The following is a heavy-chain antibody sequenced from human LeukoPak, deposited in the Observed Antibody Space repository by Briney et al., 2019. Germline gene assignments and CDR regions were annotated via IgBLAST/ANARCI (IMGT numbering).Heavy chain of an antibody. D-gene: IGHD2-8*01. CDR2: ICGSGGSA. V-gene: IGHV3-23*01. J-gene: IGHJ4*02. Sequence: GGCLRLSCAASGVTFSNYAMSWVRQAPGKGLGWVSGICGSGGSAYYADSAKGRFTISRDNTKNTLYLQMNSLKPKDTAVYYCAKDGGIYCTNGVCEGDYWGQGTLVTVSS. CDR3: AKDGGIYCTNGVCEGDY. CDR1: GVTFSNYA.